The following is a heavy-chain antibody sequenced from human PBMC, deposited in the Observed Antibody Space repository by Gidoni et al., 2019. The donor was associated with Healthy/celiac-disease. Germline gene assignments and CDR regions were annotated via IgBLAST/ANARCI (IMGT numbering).Heavy chain of an antibody. CDR1: GCSISSGSYY. J-gene: IGHJ5*02. CDR2: IYTSGST. Sequence: QVQLQESGPGLVKPSQTLSLTCTVSGCSISSGSYYWSWIRQPAGKGLEWIGRIYTSGSTNYNPSLKSRVTISVDTSKNQFSLKLSSVTAADTAVYYCARGRMTTGAEGWFDPWGQGTLVTVSS. CDR3: ARGRMTTGAEGWFDP. D-gene: IGHD4-17*01. V-gene: IGHV4-61*02.